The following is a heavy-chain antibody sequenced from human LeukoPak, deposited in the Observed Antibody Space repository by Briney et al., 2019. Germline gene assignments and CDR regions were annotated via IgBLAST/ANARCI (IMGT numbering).Heavy chain of an antibody. D-gene: IGHD6-13*01. Sequence: PSETLSLTCTVSGGSISSYYWSWIRQPPGKGLEWFGYIYYTGSTNYNPSLKSRVTISVDTSKNQCSLKLSSVTSADTAVYYCARGGQAAQSSSWYFYFDYWGQGTLVTVSS. J-gene: IGHJ4*02. CDR2: IYYTGST. V-gene: IGHV4-59*01. CDR3: ARGGQAAQSSSWYFYFDY. CDR1: GGSISSYY.